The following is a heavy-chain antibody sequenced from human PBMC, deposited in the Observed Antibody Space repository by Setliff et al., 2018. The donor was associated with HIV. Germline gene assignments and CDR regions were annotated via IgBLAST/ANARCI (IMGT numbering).Heavy chain of an antibody. CDR2: ISPSGSTT. CDR1: GFSFSSYG. D-gene: IGHD6-19*01. V-gene: IGHV3-23*01. CDR3: VKSASWDLRGWLH. Sequence: PGGSLRLSCATSGFSFSSYGMSWVRQAPGKGLEWVSSISPSGSTTYYADSVRGRFTFSRDNSKNTLYLQMNSLRAEDTAVYYCVKSASWDLRGWLHWGQGTPVTVSS. J-gene: IGHJ4*02.